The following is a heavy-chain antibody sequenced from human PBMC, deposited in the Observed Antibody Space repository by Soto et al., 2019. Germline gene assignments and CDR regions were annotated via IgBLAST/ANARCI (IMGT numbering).Heavy chain of an antibody. CDR1: GFTFSSYA. CDR2: ISTDGNNK. D-gene: IGHD6-19*01. CDR3: ARESIHSTGFYYDY. V-gene: IGHV3-30*09. J-gene: IGHJ4*02. Sequence: QVQLVESGGGVVQPGKSLRLSCVASGFTFSSYAMHWVRQAPGKGLEWVAVISTDGNNKYYTDSLKGRFAISRDNSKNTLYVHMNSLRAEDTAVYYCARESIHSTGFYYDYWGQGTLVTISS.